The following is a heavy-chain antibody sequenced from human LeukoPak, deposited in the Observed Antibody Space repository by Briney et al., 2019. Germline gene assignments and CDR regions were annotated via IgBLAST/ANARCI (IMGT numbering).Heavy chain of an antibody. J-gene: IGHJ6*02. V-gene: IGHV1-69*13. CDR1: GGTFSSYA. CDR2: IIPIFGTA. D-gene: IGHD1-26*01. CDR3: ARDYREVGYPTYPWAPYYYGMDV. Sequence: ASVKVSCKASGGTFSSYAISWVRQAPGQGLEWMGGIIPIFGTANYAQKFQGRVTITADESTSTAYMELSSLRSEDTAVCYCARDYREVGYPTYPWAPYYYGMDVWGQGTTVTVSS.